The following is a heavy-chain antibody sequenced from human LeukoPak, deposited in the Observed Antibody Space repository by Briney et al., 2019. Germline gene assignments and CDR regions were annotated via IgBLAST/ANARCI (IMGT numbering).Heavy chain of an antibody. CDR3: AKVAKYYYGPETYYFFEQ. CDR1: GFTFSNYW. J-gene: IGHJ4*02. Sequence: GGSLRLSCATSGFTFSNYWMSWIRQAPGKGLEWVANIKKDGSEKYYVGSVKGRFTISRDYAKNSLYLQMNSLRVEDTAVYYCAKVAKYYYGPETYYFFEQWGQGTPVTASS. V-gene: IGHV3-7*01. D-gene: IGHD3-10*01. CDR2: IKKDGSEK.